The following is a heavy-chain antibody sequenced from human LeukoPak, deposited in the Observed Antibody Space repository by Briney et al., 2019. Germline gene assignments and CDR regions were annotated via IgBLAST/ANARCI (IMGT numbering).Heavy chain of an antibody. Sequence: PSETLSLTCTVSGGSISSSSYYWGWLRQPPGKGREWIGSNYYSGSTYYNPSLKSRVTISVDTSNTQFSLKLSSVTSAYTAEYYCARQWDVGVLDYWGQGTVVTLSS. CDR3: ARQWDVGVLDY. J-gene: IGHJ4*02. CDR1: GGSISSSSYY. D-gene: IGHD1-26*01. CDR2: NYYSGST. V-gene: IGHV4-39*01.